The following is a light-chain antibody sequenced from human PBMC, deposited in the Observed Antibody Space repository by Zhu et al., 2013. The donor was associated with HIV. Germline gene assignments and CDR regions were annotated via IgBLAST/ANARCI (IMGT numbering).Light chain of an antibody. J-gene: IGKJ1*01. V-gene: IGKV3D-15*01. CDR1: QSFSST. CDR3: QQYNNWPPWT. CDR2: GAS. Sequence: EIVMTQSPATLSVSPGERATLSCRASQSFSSTSLAWYQHKPGRPPRLLIYGASSRATGIPDRFSGSGSGPDFTLTISSLQPEDFATYYCQQYNNWPPWTFGQGTKVEIK.